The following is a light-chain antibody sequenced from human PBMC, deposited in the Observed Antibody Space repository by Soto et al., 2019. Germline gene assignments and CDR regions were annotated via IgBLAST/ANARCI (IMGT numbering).Light chain of an antibody. J-gene: IGLJ3*02. V-gene: IGLV1-40*01. CDR2: ANI. CDR1: NSNIGAGYD. Sequence: QSVLSQPPSVSGAPGQRVTISCTGNNSNIGAGYDVHWYQQFPGTAPKLLIYANIHRPSGVPDRFSGSKSGSSGSLVIIGLQAEDEADYYCQSYDSSLSGWVFGGGTKVTVL. CDR3: QSYDSSLSGWV.